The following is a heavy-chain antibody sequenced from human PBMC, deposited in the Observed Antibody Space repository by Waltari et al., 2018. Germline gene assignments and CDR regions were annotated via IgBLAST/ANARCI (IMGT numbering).Heavy chain of an antibody. CDR3: ARVGYCSGGSCYSLDY. D-gene: IGHD2-15*01. Sequence: EVQLVESGGGLVQPGGSLRLSCAASGFTFSSYWMHWVRQAPGKGLVWVSRINTEGSSTSYADSVKGRFTISRDNAKNTLYLQMNSLRAEDTAVYYCARVGYCSGGSCYSLDYWGQGTLVTVSS. V-gene: IGHV3-74*01. CDR1: GFTFSSYW. J-gene: IGHJ4*02. CDR2: INTEGSST.